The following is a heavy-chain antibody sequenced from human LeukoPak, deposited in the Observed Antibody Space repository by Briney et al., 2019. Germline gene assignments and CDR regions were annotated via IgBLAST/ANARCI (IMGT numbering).Heavy chain of an antibody. CDR2: ISGRGGGGTT. J-gene: IGHJ5*02. V-gene: IGHV3-23*01. Sequence: VQPGGSLRLSCAASGFTFSSSAMSWVRQAPGKGLEWVSNISGRGGGGTTYYADSVKGRFTISRDSSKNTLYLQMNSLRAEDTAVYYCARGSSGWFDDNWFDPWGQGTLVTVSS. D-gene: IGHD6-19*01. CDR3: ARGSSGWFDDNWFDP. CDR1: GFTFSSSA.